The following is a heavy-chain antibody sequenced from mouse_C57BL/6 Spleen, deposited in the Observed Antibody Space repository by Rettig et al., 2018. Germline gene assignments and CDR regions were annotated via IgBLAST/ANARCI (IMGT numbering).Heavy chain of an antibody. D-gene: IGHD2-5*01. V-gene: IGHV1-66*01. Sequence: SYYIHWVKQRPGRGLEWIGWIYPGSANTKYNEKFKGKVTLTADTSSSTAYMQLSSLTSEDSAVYYCVRGGYYSNPGAMDYWGQGTSVTVSS. CDR3: VRGGYYSNPGAMDY. CDR2: IYPGSANT. CDR1: SYY. J-gene: IGHJ4*01.